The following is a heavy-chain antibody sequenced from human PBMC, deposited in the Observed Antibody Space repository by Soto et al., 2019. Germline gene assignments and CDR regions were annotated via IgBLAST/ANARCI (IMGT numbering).Heavy chain of an antibody. V-gene: IGHV3-30*18. CDR1: GFTFSDYA. J-gene: IGHJ4*02. CDR3: AKGGRVWLVTSAFNY. CDR2: VSHDGRNT. Sequence: VQLVESGGGVVQPGRSLRLSCAASGFTFSDYAMHWVRQAPGKGLEWVAVVSHDGRNTHYADSVKGRFTISRDSSKNPVSLEMTSMRAEDAAVYYCAKGGRVWLVTSAFNYWGQGALVTVSS. D-gene: IGHD6-19*01.